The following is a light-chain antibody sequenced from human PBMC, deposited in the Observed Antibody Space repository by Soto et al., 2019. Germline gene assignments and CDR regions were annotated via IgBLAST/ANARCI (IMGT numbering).Light chain of an antibody. CDR3: QQSFIAPWT. V-gene: IGKV1-39*01. Sequence: DIQMTQSPSSLSASVGDRVSITYRASQSISSYLNWYQQKPGKVPKLLIYASSSLQSGVPSRFSGSGSGTDFTLTISSLQPEDFAAYYCQQSFIAPWTFVQGTKVEIK. CDR2: ASS. J-gene: IGKJ1*01. CDR1: QSISSY.